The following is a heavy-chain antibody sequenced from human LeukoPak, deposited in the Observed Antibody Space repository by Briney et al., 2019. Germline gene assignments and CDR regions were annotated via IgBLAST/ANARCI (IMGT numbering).Heavy chain of an antibody. J-gene: IGHJ4*02. CDR3: ARETYGSGSSEFDY. D-gene: IGHD3-10*01. V-gene: IGHV4-34*01. Sequence: AETLSLTCAVYGGSFSGYYWSWIRQPPGKGLEWIGEISHSRSTNYNPSLKSRVTISVDTCKNQFSLKLSSVTAADTAVDYCARETYGSGSSEFDYWGQGTLVTVSS. CDR2: ISHSRST. CDR1: GGSFSGYY.